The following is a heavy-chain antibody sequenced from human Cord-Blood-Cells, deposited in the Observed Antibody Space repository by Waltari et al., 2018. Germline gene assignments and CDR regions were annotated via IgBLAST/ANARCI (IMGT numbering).Heavy chain of an antibody. D-gene: IGHD3-16*01. CDR3: ARAVRRFEYFQH. CDR1: GGTFSSYA. Sequence: QVQLVQSGAEVKKPGSSVKACCQASGGTFSSYAISWVRQAPGQGLEWMGGIIPIFGTANYAHKFKGRVTITADESTSTAYMDLSSLVSEDTAVYYCARAVRRFEYFQHWGQGTLVTVSS. J-gene: IGHJ1*01. V-gene: IGHV1-69*01. CDR2: IIPIFGTA.